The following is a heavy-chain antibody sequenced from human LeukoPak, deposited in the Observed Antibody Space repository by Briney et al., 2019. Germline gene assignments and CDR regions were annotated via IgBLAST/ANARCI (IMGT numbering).Heavy chain of an antibody. CDR1: GYTFTTYD. CDR2: MSPNSGDT. J-gene: IGHJ6*02. CDR3: AADRGSGWKYYYYGMDV. V-gene: IGHV1-8*01. Sequence: ASVKVSCKASGYTFTTYDINWVRQATGQGLEWMGYMSPNSGDTGYSQRFQGRVTITRDMSTSTAHMELSSLRSEDTAVYYCAADRGSGWKYYYYGMDVWGQGTTVTVSS. D-gene: IGHD6-19*01.